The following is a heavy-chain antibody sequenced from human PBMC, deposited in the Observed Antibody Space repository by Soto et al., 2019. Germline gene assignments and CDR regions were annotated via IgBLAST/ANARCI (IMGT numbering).Heavy chain of an antibody. CDR1: GFSLSSYA. CDR3: AKDTTTIGWYNYGMDV. J-gene: IGHJ6*02. CDR2: IRGRGGST. Sequence: EVQLLESGGGLVQPGGSLRLSCATSGFSLSSYAMSWVRQAPGKGLEWVSNIRGRGGSTYYADSVKGRFTISRDKSNNTLYRQINSLRAEDTAVYYCAKDTTTIGWYNYGMDVWGQGTSVTVSS. D-gene: IGHD5-12*01. V-gene: IGHV3-23*01.